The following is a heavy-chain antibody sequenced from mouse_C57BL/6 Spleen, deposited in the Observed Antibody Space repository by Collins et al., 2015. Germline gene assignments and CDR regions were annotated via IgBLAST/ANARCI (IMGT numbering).Heavy chain of an antibody. CDR3: ARGRDYLYAMDY. D-gene: IGHD1-1*02. J-gene: IGHJ4*01. CDR2: IGSGSSTI. V-gene: IGHV5-17*02. CDR1: GFTFSSFG. Sequence: DVQLVESGGGLVQSGGSRKLSCAASGFTFSSFGMHWVRQAPEKGLEWVAYIGSGSSTIYYADTVKGRFTISRDNPKNTLFLQMTSLRSEDTAMYYCARGRDYLYAMDYWGQGTSVTVSS.